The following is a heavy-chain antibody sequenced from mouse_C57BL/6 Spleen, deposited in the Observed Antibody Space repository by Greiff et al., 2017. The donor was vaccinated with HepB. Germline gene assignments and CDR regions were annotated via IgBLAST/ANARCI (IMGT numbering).Heavy chain of an antibody. V-gene: IGHV1-69*01. D-gene: IGHD2-4*01. CDR3: ARYRGLREDYAMDY. J-gene: IGHJ4*01. CDR2: IVPSDSYT. CDR1: GYTFTSYW. Sequence: QVQLQQPGAELVMPGASVKLSCKASGYTFTSYWMHWVKQRPGQGLEWIGEIVPSDSYTNYNQKFKGKSTLTVDKSSSTAYMQLSSLTSEDSAVYYCARYRGLREDYAMDYWGQGTSVTVSS.